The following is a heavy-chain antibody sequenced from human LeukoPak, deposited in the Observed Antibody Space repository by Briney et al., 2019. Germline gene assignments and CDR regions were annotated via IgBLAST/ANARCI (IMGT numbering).Heavy chain of an antibody. V-gene: IGHV3-30*18. CDR3: AKEGYYYGSGSYFDY. CDR1: GFTLRSYD. D-gene: IGHD3-10*01. J-gene: IGHJ4*02. Sequence: PGGPLRLSCAAAGFTLRSYDMHWVLEAPGKGLEWVAVISYDGSNKYYADSVKGRFTISRDNSKNTLYLQMNSLRAEDTAVYYCAKEGYYYGSGSYFDYWGQGTLVTVSS. CDR2: ISYDGSNK.